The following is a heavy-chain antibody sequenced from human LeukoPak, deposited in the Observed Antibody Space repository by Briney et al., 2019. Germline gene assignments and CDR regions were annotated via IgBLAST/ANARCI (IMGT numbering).Heavy chain of an antibody. V-gene: IGHV3-30-3*01. CDR1: GFTFSSYA. CDR2: ISYDGSNK. D-gene: IGHD5-18*01. J-gene: IGHJ4*02. Sequence: GRSLRLSCAASGFTFSSYAMHWVRQAPGKGLEWVAVISYDGSNKYYADSVKGRFTISRDNSKNTLYLQMNSLRAEDTAVYYCAREEYSYGFPSFDYWGQGTLVTVSS. CDR3: AREEYSYGFPSFDY.